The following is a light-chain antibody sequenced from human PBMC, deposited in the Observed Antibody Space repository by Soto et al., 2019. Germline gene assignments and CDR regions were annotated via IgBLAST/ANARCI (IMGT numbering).Light chain of an antibody. J-gene: IGKJ2*01. CDR2: GAS. V-gene: IGKV3-20*01. CDR1: QSVSSTY. CDR3: QQYGSSLYT. Sequence: EIVLTQSPGTLSLSPGERATLSCRASQSVSSTYLAWYQQKPGQAPRLLIYGASSRATGIPDRFSGSGSGTDFTLTISRLEPEDFAVYYCQQYGSSLYTFGHGTKLDIK.